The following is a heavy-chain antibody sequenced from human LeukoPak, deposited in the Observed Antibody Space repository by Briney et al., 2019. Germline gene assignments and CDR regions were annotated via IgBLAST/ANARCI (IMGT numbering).Heavy chain of an antibody. Sequence: GASVKVSCKASGYTFTSYAMNWVRQAPGQGLEWMGWISAYNGNTNYAQKLQGRVTMTTDTSTSTAYMELRSLKSDDTAVYYCASWELLTLYGMDVWGQGTTVTVSS. V-gene: IGHV1-18*01. J-gene: IGHJ6*02. D-gene: IGHD1-26*01. CDR3: ASWELLTLYGMDV. CDR1: GYTFTSYA. CDR2: ISAYNGNT.